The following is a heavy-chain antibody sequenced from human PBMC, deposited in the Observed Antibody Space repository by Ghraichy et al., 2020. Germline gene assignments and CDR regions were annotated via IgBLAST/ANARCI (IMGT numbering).Heavy chain of an antibody. Sequence: GGSLRLSCAASGFTFDDYGMSWVRQAPGKGLEWVSGINWNGGSTGYADSVKGRFTISRDNAKNSLYLQMNSLRAEDTALYHCARRCSSTSCFDYWGQGTLVTVSS. CDR1: GFTFDDYG. CDR3: ARRCSSTSCFDY. J-gene: IGHJ4*02. V-gene: IGHV3-20*01. CDR2: INWNGGST. D-gene: IGHD2-2*01.